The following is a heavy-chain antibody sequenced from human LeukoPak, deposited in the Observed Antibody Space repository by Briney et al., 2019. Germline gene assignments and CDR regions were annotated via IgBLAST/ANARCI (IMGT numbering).Heavy chain of an antibody. CDR1: GGSISSSSYY. V-gene: IGHV4-39*01. Sequence: PSETLSLTCTVSGGSISSSSYYWGWIRQPPGKGLEWIGSIYYSGSTYYNPSLKSRVTISVDTSKNQFSLKLSSVTAEDTAVYYCARHGSHGQDCSGGSCHWFDPWGQGTLVTVSS. CDR3: ARHGSHGQDCSGGSCHWFDP. CDR2: IYYSGST. D-gene: IGHD2-15*01. J-gene: IGHJ5*02.